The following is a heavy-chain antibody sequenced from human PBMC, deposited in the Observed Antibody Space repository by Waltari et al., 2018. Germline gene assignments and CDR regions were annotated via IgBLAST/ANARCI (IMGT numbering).Heavy chain of an antibody. Sequence: EVQLVQSGAEMTKPGQSLKISCKWYGYSSTRYWIAWVRQMSGKGLEWMAMIYPSDSDTRYSPSFQGQVTISVDKSTSTAYLQWNSLRASDTAVYFCARLFGFGNNADYWGQGTLVTVSS. D-gene: IGHD3-3*01. V-gene: IGHV5-51*01. J-gene: IGHJ4*02. CDR3: ARLFGFGNNADY. CDR1: GYSSTRYW. CDR2: IYPSDSDT.